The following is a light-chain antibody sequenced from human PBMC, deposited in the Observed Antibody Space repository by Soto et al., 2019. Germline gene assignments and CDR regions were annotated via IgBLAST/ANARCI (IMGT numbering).Light chain of an antibody. J-gene: IGKJ5*01. Sequence: PGTLSLSPGERATLSCRASQTLSNSFIAWYQQKPGQAPRLLIYDTSSRATGVPDRYSASGSGTDFTLTISRLEPEDFAVFFCQQYGTSEIIFGQGTRLEI. CDR1: QTLSNSF. V-gene: IGKV3-20*01. CDR3: QQYGTSEII. CDR2: DTS.